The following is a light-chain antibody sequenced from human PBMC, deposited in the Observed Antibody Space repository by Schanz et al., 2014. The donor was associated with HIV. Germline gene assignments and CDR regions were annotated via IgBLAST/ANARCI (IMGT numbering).Light chain of an antibody. CDR2: EVS. Sequence: QSALTQPPSVSGSPGQSVTISCTGTSSDIGAYNRVSWYQQSPGTAPKLLIYEVSDRPSGIPDRFSGSKSGNTASLTVSGRQAEDEADYYCSSYAGSNVAFGGGTKLTVL. V-gene: IGLV2-8*01. CDR1: SSDIGAYNR. CDR3: SSYAGSNVA. J-gene: IGLJ2*01.